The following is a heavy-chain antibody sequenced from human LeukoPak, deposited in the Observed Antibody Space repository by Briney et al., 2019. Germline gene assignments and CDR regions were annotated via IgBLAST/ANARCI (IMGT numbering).Heavy chain of an antibody. D-gene: IGHD2-15*01. V-gene: IGHV3-23*01. CDR3: AKHGYCSGISCFFDF. Sequence: GGSLRLSCAASGFTFSSYAMSWVRQAPGKGLEWVSGISGSGPYTFYTESVEGRFTISRDSSKNTLYLQMNSLRAEDTALYYCAKHGYCSGISCFFDFWGQGTLVTVSS. CDR1: GFTFSSYA. CDR2: ISGSGPYT. J-gene: IGHJ4*02.